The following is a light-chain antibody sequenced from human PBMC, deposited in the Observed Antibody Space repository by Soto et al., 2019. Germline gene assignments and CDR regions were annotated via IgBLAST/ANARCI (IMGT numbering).Light chain of an antibody. CDR2: EVS. V-gene: IGLV2-14*01. Sequence: QSALTQPASVSGSPGQSITISCTGTSSDAGGYKFVSWYQQHPGRAPKLMIYEVSNRPSGISNRFSGSKSGNTASLTISGLQAEDEADYYCSSYTTSSTLEVFGTGTKLTVL. CDR1: SSDAGGYKF. CDR3: SSYTTSSTLEV. J-gene: IGLJ1*01.